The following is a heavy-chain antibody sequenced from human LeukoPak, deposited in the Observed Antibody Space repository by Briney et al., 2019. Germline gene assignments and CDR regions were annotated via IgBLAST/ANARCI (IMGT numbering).Heavy chain of an antibody. CDR3: ARARYGSGSYWY. Sequence: PSETLSLTCAVYGGSFSGYYWSWIRQPPGKGLEWIGEISHSGSTNYNPSLKSRVTISVDTSKNQFSLKLSSVTAADTAVYYCARARYGSGSYWYWGQGTLVTVSS. V-gene: IGHV4-34*01. D-gene: IGHD3-10*01. J-gene: IGHJ4*02. CDR2: ISHSGST. CDR1: GGSFSGYY.